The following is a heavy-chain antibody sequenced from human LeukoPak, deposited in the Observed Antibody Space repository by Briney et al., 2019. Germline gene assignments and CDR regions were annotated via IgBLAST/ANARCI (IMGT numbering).Heavy chain of an antibody. J-gene: IGHJ4*02. Sequence: GGSLRLSCAASGFTFDDYAMHWVRQAPGKGLERVSLISGGGGRTYYADSVKGRFTISRDNSKNSLYLQMNSLRTEDTALYYCAKDLIIAVAGTANDYWGQGTLVTVSS. CDR3: AKDLIIAVAGTANDY. CDR1: GFTFDDYA. D-gene: IGHD6-19*01. CDR2: ISGGGGRT. V-gene: IGHV3-43*02.